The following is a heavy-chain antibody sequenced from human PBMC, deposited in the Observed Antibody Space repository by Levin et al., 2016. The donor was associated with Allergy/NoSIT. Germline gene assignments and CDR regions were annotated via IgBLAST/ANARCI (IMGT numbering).Heavy chain of an antibody. CDR2: ISGGGGSI. Sequence: GESLKISCGASGFTFSNYAMSWVRQAPGRGLEWVSSISGGGGSINYADSVKGRFTISRDNSKNTMFMQMNSLRVEDTAVYYCVKASRDGYNWGQGTLVIVSS. CDR1: GFTFSNYA. J-gene: IGHJ4*02. V-gene: IGHV3-23*01. CDR3: VKASRDGYN. D-gene: IGHD5-24*01.